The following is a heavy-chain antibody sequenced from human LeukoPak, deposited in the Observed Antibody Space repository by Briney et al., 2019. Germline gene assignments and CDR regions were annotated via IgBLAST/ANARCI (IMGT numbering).Heavy chain of an antibody. V-gene: IGHV3-74*01. D-gene: IGHD6-13*01. CDR2: INSDGSST. Sequence: PGGSLRLSCAASGFTFSSYWMHWVRQAPGKGLVWVSRINSDGSSTNYADSVKGRFTISRDNAKNTLYLQMNNLRAEDTAVYCCARVGCSSTWYVDYWGQGTLVTVSS. J-gene: IGHJ4*02. CDR1: GFTFSSYW. CDR3: ARVGCSSTWYVDY.